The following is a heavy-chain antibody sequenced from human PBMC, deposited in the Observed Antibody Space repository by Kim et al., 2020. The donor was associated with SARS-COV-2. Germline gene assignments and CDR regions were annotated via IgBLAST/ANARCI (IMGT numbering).Heavy chain of an antibody. J-gene: IGHJ5*02. Sequence: ESVKGRFTISRDNSKHTLYLQRNSRRAEDTAVYYCARYSGSYYGHNWFDPWGQGTLGTVSS. CDR3: ARYSGSYYGHNWFDP. D-gene: IGHD1-26*01. V-gene: IGHV3-30*07.